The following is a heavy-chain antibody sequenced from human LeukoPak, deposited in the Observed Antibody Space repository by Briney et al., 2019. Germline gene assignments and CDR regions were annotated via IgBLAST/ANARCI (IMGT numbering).Heavy chain of an antibody. CDR2: ISYDGSNK. CDR1: GFTFSSYA. D-gene: IGHD6-13*01. V-gene: IGHV3-30*04. CDR3: AREGRTVSSSSSDY. Sequence: PGGSLRLSCAASGFTFSSYAMHWVRQAPGKGLEWVAVISYDGSNKYYADSVEGRFTISRDNSKNTLYLQMNSLRAEDTAVYYCAREGRTVSSSSSDYWGQGTLVTVSS. J-gene: IGHJ4*02.